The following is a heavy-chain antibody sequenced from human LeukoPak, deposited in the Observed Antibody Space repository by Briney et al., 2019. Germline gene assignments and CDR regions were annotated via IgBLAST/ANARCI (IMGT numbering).Heavy chain of an antibody. CDR3: ASSAVAGTIDY. Sequence: TSETLSLTCAVYGGSFSGYYWSWIRQPPGKGLEWIGEINHSGSTSYNPSLKSRVTISVDTSKNQFSLKLSSVTAADTAVYYCASSAVAGTIDYWGQGTLVTVSS. J-gene: IGHJ4*02. CDR2: INHSGST. D-gene: IGHD6-19*01. V-gene: IGHV4-34*01. CDR1: GGSFSGYY.